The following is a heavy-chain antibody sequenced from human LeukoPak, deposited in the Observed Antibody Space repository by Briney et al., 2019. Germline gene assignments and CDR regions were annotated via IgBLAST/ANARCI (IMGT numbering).Heavy chain of an antibody. CDR1: GFTFSSYA. CDR3: ARAYGDYEL. D-gene: IGHD4-17*01. CDR2: ISYDGSNK. Sequence: GGSLRLSCAASGFTFSSYAMHWVRQAPGKGLEWVAVISYDGSNKYYADSVKGRFTISRDNSKNTLYLQMNSLRAEDTAVYYCARAYGDYELWGQGTLVTVSS. J-gene: IGHJ4*02. V-gene: IGHV3-30-3*01.